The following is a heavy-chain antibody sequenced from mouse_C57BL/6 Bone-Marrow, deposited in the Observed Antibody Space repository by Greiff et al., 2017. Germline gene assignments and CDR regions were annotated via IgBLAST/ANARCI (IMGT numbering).Heavy chain of an antibody. CDR3: TTGVSNPAWFAS. Sequence: VQLKESGAELVRPGASVKLSCPASGFNIKDDYMHWVKQRPEQGLEWIGWIDPENGDTEYASKFQGTATITADTSSNTAYLQLSSLTSEYTAVYYCTTGVSNPAWFASWGQGALVTVSA. D-gene: IGHD2-5*01. V-gene: IGHV14-4*01. J-gene: IGHJ3*01. CDR1: GFNIKDDY. CDR2: IDPENGDT.